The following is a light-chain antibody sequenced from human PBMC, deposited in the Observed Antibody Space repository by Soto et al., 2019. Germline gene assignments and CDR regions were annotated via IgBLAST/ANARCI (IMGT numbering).Light chain of an antibody. CDR2: DVT. CDR1: SSDVGAYNY. V-gene: IGLV2-8*01. J-gene: IGLJ3*02. CDR3: ISYAGSSIWV. Sequence: QSVLTQPPSASGSPGQSVTISCTGTSSDVGAYNYVSWYQQHPGKAPKLMIYDVTKRPSGVPDRFSGSKSGNTASLTVYWLQAETEADYYCISYAGSSIWVFGGGTKLTVL.